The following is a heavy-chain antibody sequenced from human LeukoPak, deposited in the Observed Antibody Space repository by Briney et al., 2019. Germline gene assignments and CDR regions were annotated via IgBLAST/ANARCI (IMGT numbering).Heavy chain of an antibody. Sequence: PSETLSLTCAVYGGSFSGYYWSWIRQPPGKGLEWIGEINHSGSTNYNPSLKSRVTISVDTSKNQFSLKLSSVTAADTAVYYCARGLKDIVVVPAAVQYYFDYWGQGTLVTVSS. CDR2: INHSGST. D-gene: IGHD2-2*02. V-gene: IGHV4-34*01. CDR1: GGSFSGYY. J-gene: IGHJ4*02. CDR3: ARGLKDIVVVPAAVQYYFDY.